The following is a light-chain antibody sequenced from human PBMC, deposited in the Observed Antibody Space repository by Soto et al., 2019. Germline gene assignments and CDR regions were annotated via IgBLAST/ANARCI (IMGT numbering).Light chain of an antibody. CDR2: DAS. V-gene: IGKV1-5*01. J-gene: IGKJ1*01. CDR3: QQYNSYSEA. Sequence: DIQMTQSPSTLSASVGDRVTITCRASQSISHWLAWYQQKPGKAPKLLIYDASSLESGVPSRFSGSGSGTEFTLTISSLQHDDFATYYCQQYNSYSEAFGQGTKVDI. CDR1: QSISHW.